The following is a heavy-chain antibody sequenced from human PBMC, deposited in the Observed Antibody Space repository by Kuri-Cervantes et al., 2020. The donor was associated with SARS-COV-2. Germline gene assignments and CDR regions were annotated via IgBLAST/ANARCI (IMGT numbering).Heavy chain of an antibody. CDR3: LVLCPQGVVIMRPPFDY. J-gene: IGHJ4*02. CDR1: GLTFSSYS. Sequence: AGSLRLSSAASGLTFSSYSMHWVRQVPGKGLEWVSSISSSSSYIYHADSVKGRFTTSRNNAKNSLFLQMNSLRAEDMALCYSLVLCPQGVVIMRPPFDYWGQGTLVTVSS. CDR2: ISSSSSYI. V-gene: IGHV3-21*04. D-gene: IGHD3-3*01.